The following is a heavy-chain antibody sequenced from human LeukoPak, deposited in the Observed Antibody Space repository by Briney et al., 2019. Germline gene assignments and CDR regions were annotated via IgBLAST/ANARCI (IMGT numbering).Heavy chain of an antibody. CDR2: INHSGST. J-gene: IGHJ5*02. CDR3: ARGQYYDSSGYYYFSWFDP. CDR1: GGSFSGYY. D-gene: IGHD3-22*01. V-gene: IGHV4-34*01. Sequence: KPSETLSLTCAVYGGSFSGYYWSWIRQPPGKGLEWIGEINHSGSTNYNPSLKSRVTISVDTSKNQFSLKLSSVTAAGTAVYYCARGQYYDSSGYYYFSWFDPWGQGTLVTVSS.